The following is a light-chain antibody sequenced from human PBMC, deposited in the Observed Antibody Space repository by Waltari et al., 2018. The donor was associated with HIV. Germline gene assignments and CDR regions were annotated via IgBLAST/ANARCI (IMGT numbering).Light chain of an antibody. J-gene: IGLJ3*02. CDR1: TSDFGPYTF. Sequence: QSALTQPASVSGSPGQSVTISCTGTTSDFGPYTFVSWYQQHPGNVPQVLIYQITSRPSGVPHRFSASRSGNTASLTISGLQAEDEAVYYCSTHTADDTLAFGGGTKLTVL. CDR3: STHTADDTLA. CDR2: QIT. V-gene: IGLV2-14*03.